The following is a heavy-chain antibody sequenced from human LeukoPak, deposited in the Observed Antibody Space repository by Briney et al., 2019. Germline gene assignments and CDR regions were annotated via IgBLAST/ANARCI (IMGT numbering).Heavy chain of an antibody. CDR2: IYYSGST. CDR1: GASISNYY. V-gene: IGHV4-59*01. CDR3: ARGGRIRFDP. Sequence: PSETLSLTCTVSGASISNYYWSWIRQPPGKGLEWIGYIYYSGSTNYNPSLKSRVTISVDTSKNQLSLKLSSVTAADTAVYYCARGGRIRFDPWGQGTLVTVSS. J-gene: IGHJ5*02. D-gene: IGHD2-21*01.